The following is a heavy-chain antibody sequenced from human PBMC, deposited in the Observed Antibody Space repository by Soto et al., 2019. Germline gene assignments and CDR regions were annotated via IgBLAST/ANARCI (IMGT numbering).Heavy chain of an antibody. CDR2: MNRDGSEK. J-gene: IGHJ4*02. V-gene: IGHV3-7*01. CDR1: GFTFSSYW. CDR3: GRDAGRRFDY. D-gene: IGHD6-13*01. Sequence: GGSLRLSCATSGFTFSSYWMTWARQAPGKGLEWVASMNRDGSEKRYVDSVEGRFTISRDNAKNSLFLQMNSLSPDDTAVYYCGRDAGRRFDYWGQGSLVTVSS.